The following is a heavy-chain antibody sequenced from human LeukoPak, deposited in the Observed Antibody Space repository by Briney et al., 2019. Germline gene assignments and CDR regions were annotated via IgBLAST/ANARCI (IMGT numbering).Heavy chain of an antibody. CDR2: IWYDGSNK. J-gene: IGHJ4*02. CDR1: GFTFSSYG. Sequence: PGGSLRLSCAASGFTFSSYGMHWVHQAPGKGLEWVAVIWYDGSNKYYADSVKGQFTISRDNSKNTLYLQMNSLRAEDTAVYYCAKDYYGPSGGIDYWGQGTLVTVSS. D-gene: IGHD3-10*01. V-gene: IGHV3-33*06. CDR3: AKDYYGPSGGIDY.